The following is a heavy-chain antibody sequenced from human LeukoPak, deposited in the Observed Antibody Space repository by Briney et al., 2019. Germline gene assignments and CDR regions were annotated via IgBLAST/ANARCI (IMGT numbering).Heavy chain of an antibody. Sequence: ASVKVSCKASGYTFTSYGISWVRQAPGQGLEWMGWILPHSGDTKYSQNFQGRLTMTGDTSISTAYMELSRLKSDDTAIFYCARARSGDWPNYFFDHWGQGTLVTVSS. CDR2: ILPHSGDT. V-gene: IGHV1-2*02. CDR1: GYTFTSYG. CDR3: ARARSGDWPNYFFDH. J-gene: IGHJ4*02. D-gene: IGHD3/OR15-3a*01.